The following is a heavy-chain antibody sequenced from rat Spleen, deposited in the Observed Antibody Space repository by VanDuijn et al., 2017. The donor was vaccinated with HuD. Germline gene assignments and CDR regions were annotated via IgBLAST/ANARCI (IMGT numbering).Heavy chain of an antibody. CDR2: ISTSGSRT. V-gene: IGHV5-25*01. CDR1: GFTFSNYY. Sequence: EVQLVESGGGLVQPGRSLKLSCAASGFTFSNYYMAWVRQAPKKGLEWVATISTSGSRTYYPDSVKGRFTIYRDNEKSSLYLQMNSQKSEDTATYYCARHEEGIGYWGQGVMVTVSS. J-gene: IGHJ2*01. CDR3: ARHEEGIGY. D-gene: IGHD1-11*01.